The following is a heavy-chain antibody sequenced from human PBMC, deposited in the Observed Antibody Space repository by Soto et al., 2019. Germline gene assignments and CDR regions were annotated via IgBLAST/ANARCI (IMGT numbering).Heavy chain of an antibody. CDR2: LYSNGRT. CDR1: GFTVSSHY. CDR3: ARSLDGNYYYGMDV. D-gene: IGHD3-9*01. Sequence: EVQLVESGGGLVQPGGSLRLSCAASGFTVSSHYMTWVRQAPGKGLDWVSLLYSNGRTYYADSVKGRFTISRDSSKNTVYLQLNSLRAQDTAVYYCARSLDGNYYYGMDVWGQGTMVIVSS. V-gene: IGHV3-66*01. J-gene: IGHJ6*02.